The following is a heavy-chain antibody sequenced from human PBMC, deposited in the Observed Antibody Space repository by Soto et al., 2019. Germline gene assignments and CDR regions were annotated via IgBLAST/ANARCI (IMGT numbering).Heavy chain of an antibody. CDR3: ARALWGQADHINWFDA. D-gene: IGHD3-16*01. V-gene: IGHV4-59*01. Sequence: SETLSLTCTVAGGSISSYYWSWIRQRPGKGLEWIGDIYYSGSTNYNPSLKSRGTISVDTSKNQFSLKLSSVTAADTAVYYCARALWGQADHINWFDAWGQGTLVTVSS. J-gene: IGHJ5*02. CDR2: IYYSGST. CDR1: GGSISSYY.